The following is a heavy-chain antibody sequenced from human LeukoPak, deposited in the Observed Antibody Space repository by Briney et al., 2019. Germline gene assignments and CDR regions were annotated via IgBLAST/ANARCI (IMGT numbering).Heavy chain of an antibody. Sequence: ASVKVSCKASGYTFTSYGISWVRQAPGQGLEWMGIINPSGGSTSYAQKFQGRVTLTRDMSTSTVYMELSSLRSEDTAVYYCARGRYSSGSYGDYYFDYWGQGTLVTVSS. J-gene: IGHJ4*02. CDR1: GYTFTSYG. CDR2: INPSGGST. D-gene: IGHD6-19*01. CDR3: ARGRYSSGSYGDYYFDY. V-gene: IGHV1-46*01.